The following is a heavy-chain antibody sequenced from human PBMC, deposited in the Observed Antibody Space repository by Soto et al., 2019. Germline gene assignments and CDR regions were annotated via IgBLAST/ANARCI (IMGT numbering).Heavy chain of an antibody. CDR1: GGSISSSSYY. D-gene: IGHD3-9*01. J-gene: IGHJ4*02. V-gene: IGHV4-39*01. CDR2: IYYSGST. Sequence: QLQLQESGPGLVKPSEALSLTCSVSGGSISSSSYYWGWIRQPPGKGLEWIGSIYYSGSTYYNPYLKSRVTISIDKSKHQFSMKLRSLTAADTAVYYCARLEGLATISYYFDFWGQGTLVTVSS. CDR3: ARLEGLATISYYFDF.